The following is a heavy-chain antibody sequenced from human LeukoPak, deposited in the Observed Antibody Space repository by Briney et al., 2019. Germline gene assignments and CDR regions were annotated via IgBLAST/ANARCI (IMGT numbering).Heavy chain of an antibody. CDR2: INAGNGNT. CDR3: ASGPYSSGWGY. CDR1: GYTFTSYA. V-gene: IGHV1-3*01. J-gene: IGHJ4*02. Sequence: ASVKVSCKASGYTFTSYAMHWVRQAPGQRLEWMGWINAGNGNTKYSQEFQGRVTITRDTSASTAYMELSRLRSDDTAVYYCASGPYSSGWGYWGQGTLVTVSS. D-gene: IGHD6-19*01.